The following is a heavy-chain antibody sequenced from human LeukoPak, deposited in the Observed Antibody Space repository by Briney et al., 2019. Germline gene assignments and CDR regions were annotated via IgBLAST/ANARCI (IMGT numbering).Heavy chain of an antibody. Sequence: GGSLRLSCAASGFTFSSYAMHWVRQAPGKGLEWVAVISYDGSNKYYADSVKGRFTISRDNSKNTLYLQMNSLRAEDTAVYYCAKDTGGYYDFWSGSRRGYYFDYWGQGTLVTVSS. J-gene: IGHJ4*02. V-gene: IGHV3-30-3*01. CDR3: AKDTGGYYDFWSGSRRGYYFDY. CDR2: ISYDGSNK. CDR1: GFTFSSYA. D-gene: IGHD3-3*01.